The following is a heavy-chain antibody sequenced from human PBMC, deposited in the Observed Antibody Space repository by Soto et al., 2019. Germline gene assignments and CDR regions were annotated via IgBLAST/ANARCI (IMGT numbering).Heavy chain of an antibody. Sequence: QLQLQESGPGLVKPSETLSLTCTVSGGSISSSSYYWGWIRQPPGKGLEWIGSIYYSGSTYYNPSLKSRVTISVDTSKNQFSLKLSSVTAADTAVYYCARQGIAVAGTFFDYWGQGTLVTVSS. V-gene: IGHV4-39*01. CDR3: ARQGIAVAGTFFDY. CDR2: IYYSGST. CDR1: GGSISSSSYY. D-gene: IGHD6-19*01. J-gene: IGHJ4*02.